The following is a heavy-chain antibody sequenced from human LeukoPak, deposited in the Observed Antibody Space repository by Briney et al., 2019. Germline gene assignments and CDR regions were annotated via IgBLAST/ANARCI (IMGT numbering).Heavy chain of an antibody. D-gene: IGHD3-16*02. J-gene: IGHJ4*02. CDR2: INAGNGNT. CDR3: ARTRVVAFGGVIDYFDY. V-gene: IGHV1-3*01. CDR1: GYTFTSYA. Sequence: GASVKVSCKASGYTFTSYAMHWVRQAPGQRLEWMGWINAGNGNTKYSQKLQGRVTITRDTSASTAYMELSSLRSEDTAVYYCARTRVVAFGGVIDYFDYWGQGTLVTVSS.